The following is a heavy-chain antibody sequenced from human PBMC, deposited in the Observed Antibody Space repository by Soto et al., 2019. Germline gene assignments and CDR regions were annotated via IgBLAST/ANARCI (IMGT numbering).Heavy chain of an antibody. CDR1: GYTFSDYY. Sequence: QVQLVESGGGLVKPGGSLRLSCAASGYTFSDYYMSWIRQAPGKGLEWVSYISSSSSYRNYADSVKGRFTISRDNAKNSWYRKMNALGAEDTVVYYGEREYWRGSYTLDKGMDVWAKGTTVTVS. CDR3: EREYWRGSYTLDKGMDV. V-gene: IGHV3-11*06. CDR2: ISSSSSYR. D-gene: IGHD3-3*01. J-gene: IGHJ6*04.